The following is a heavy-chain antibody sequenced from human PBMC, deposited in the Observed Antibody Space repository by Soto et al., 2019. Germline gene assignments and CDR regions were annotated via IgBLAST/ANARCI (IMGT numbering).Heavy chain of an antibody. V-gene: IGHV3-30-3*01. J-gene: IGHJ4*02. CDR2: ISYDGSNK. CDR3: ARDSRLAVAGTRGIGY. D-gene: IGHD6-19*01. CDR1: GFTFSSYA. Sequence: GGSLRLSCAASGFTFSSYAMHWVRQAPGKGLEWVAVISYDGSNKYYADSVKGRFTISRDNSKNTLYLQMNSLRAEDTAVYYCARDSRLAVAGTRGIGYWGQGTQVTVSS.